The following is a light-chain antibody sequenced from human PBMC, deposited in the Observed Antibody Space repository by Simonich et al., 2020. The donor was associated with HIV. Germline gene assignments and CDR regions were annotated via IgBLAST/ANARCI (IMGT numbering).Light chain of an antibody. J-gene: IGKJ4*01. CDR3: QQYYSTPLT. Sequence: EIVMTQSPATLSLSPGERATLSCRASQSVSSSYLSWYQQKPGQPPKLLIYWASTRESGVPDRFSGSGSGTDFTLTISSLQAEDVAVYYCQQYYSTPLTFGGGTKVEIK. CDR2: WAS. CDR1: QSVSSSY. V-gene: IGKV3D-7*01.